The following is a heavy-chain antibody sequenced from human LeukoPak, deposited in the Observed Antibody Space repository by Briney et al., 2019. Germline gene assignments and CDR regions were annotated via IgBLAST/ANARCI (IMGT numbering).Heavy chain of an antibody. D-gene: IGHD2-8*01. V-gene: IGHV4-39*07. CDR2: IYYSGST. CDR3: ARENYCTNGVCWAFDP. CDR1: GGSISSSDYY. Sequence: PSETLSLTCTVSGGSISSSDYYWSWVRRPPGKGLEWLGNIYYSGSTSYNPSLKSRVTFAVDTFKNQFSLQLSSVTAADTAVYYCARENYCTNGVCWAFDPWGQGTLVTVSS. J-gene: IGHJ5*02.